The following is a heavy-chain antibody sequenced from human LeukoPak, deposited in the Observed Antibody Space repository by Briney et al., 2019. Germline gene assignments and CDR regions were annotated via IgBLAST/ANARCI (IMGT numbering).Heavy chain of an antibody. D-gene: IGHD2/OR15-2a*01. CDR2: LNPHSGVT. J-gene: IGHJ5*02. Sequence: AASVRVSCKASGYTFTDYFMHWVRQAPGQGLEWMGWLNPHSGVTKYAQKFQGRVTMTRDTSISTAYMDLSGLTSDDTAVYFCARELIEDQNWFDPWGQGTLVTVSS. CDR3: ARELIEDQNWFDP. V-gene: IGHV1-2*02. CDR1: GYTFTDYF.